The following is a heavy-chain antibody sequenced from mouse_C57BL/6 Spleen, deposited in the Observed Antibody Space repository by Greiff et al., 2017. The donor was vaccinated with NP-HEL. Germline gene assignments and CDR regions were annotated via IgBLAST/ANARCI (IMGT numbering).Heavy chain of an antibody. Sequence: QVQLKQPGAELVKPGASVKLSCKASGYTFTSYWMHWVKQRPGQGLEWIGMIHPNSGSTNYNEKFKSKATLTVDKSSSTAYMQLSSLTSEDSAVYYCARCPPLFYGSSYVDWYFDVWGTGTTVTVSS. CDR1: GYTFTSYW. CDR2: IHPNSGST. J-gene: IGHJ1*03. D-gene: IGHD1-1*01. CDR3: ARCPPLFYGSSYVDWYFDV. V-gene: IGHV1-64*01.